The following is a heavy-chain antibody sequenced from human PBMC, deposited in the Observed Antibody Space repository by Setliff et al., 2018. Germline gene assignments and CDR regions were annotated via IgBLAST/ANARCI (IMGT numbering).Heavy chain of an antibody. Sequence: GGSLRLPCAASGFTFSTYAMSWVRQAPGKGLEWVSTIYSGDRNTFYTDSVQGRFTIFRDGSKNILFLHMTSLRAEDTAVYYCAKPQVELRWGFESWGQGTPVTVS. V-gene: IGHV3-23*03. D-gene: IGHD1-7*01. CDR3: AKPQVELRWGFES. CDR1: GFTFSTYA. J-gene: IGHJ4*02. CDR2: IYSGDRNT.